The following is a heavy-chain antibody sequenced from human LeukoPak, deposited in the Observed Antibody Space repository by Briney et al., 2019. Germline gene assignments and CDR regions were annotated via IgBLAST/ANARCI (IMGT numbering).Heavy chain of an antibody. CDR2: IYYSGST. J-gene: IGHJ4*02. D-gene: IGHD3-10*01. CDR3: ARDPWGWFGEGGFDY. V-gene: IGHV4-30-4*08. CDR1: GYSISSGYY. Sequence: SETLSLXCAVSGYSISSGYYWGWIRQPPGKGLEWIGYIYYSGSTYYNPSLKSRVTISVDTSKNQFSLKLSSVTAADTAVYYCARDPWGWFGEGGFDYWGQGTLVTVSS.